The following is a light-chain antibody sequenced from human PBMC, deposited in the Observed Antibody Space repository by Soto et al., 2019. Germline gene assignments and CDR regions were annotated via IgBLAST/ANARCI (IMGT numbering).Light chain of an antibody. V-gene: IGKV3-15*01. CDR3: QQYNRWPLT. J-gene: IGKJ1*01. CDR2: GAS. CDR1: QSVNSN. Sequence: EIVMTQSPATLSVSPGERATLSCRASQSVNSNLAWYQQAPGQAPRLLIYGASTRATGVPARFSGSGSGTEFTLTISSLQSEDFEVYYCQQYNRWPLTFGQGTKVEIK.